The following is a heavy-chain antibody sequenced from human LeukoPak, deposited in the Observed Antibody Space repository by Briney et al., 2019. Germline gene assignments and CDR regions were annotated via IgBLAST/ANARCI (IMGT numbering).Heavy chain of an antibody. D-gene: IGHD2-2*01. Sequence: KPSETLSLTCTVSGGSISSSIYYWGWIRQPPGKGLEWIGSIYYSGSTYYNPSLKSRVTISVDTSKNQFSLKLSSVTAADTAVYYCARGGIVVVPADEIGWFDPWGQGTLVTVSS. CDR3: ARGGIVVVPADEIGWFDP. J-gene: IGHJ5*02. CDR1: GGSISSSIYY. V-gene: IGHV4-39*01. CDR2: IYYSGST.